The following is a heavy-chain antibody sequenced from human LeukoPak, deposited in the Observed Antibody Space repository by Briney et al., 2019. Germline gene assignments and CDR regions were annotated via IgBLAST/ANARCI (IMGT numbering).Heavy chain of an antibody. CDR3: ARGDVYDSSVYNWFDT. CDR1: GYTFTNYY. CDR2: INPTHGTT. V-gene: IGHV1-46*01. Sequence: ASVKVSCKASGYTFTNYYMHWVRQAPGQGLERMGIINPTHGTTTYAQKFQGRVAMTRDTSTRTVYMELSSLRSEDTALYYCARGDVYDSSVYNWFDTWGQGTLVIVSS. J-gene: IGHJ5*02. D-gene: IGHD3-22*01.